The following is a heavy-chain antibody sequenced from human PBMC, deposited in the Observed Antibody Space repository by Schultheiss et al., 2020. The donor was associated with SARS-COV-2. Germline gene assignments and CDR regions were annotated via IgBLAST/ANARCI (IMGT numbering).Heavy chain of an antibody. D-gene: IGHD6-19*01. CDR2: TSSGGTYT. CDR1: GFTFSSYA. CDR3: ARDHISKAVAGTGHDY. Sequence: GGSLRLSCAASGFTFSSYAMSWIRRAPGKGLEWLSHTSSGGTYTVYADSVKGRFTISRDNAKNALYLQMSSLRAEDTAVYYCARDHISKAVAGTGHDYWGQGTLVTVSS. J-gene: IGHJ4*02. V-gene: IGHV3-21*05.